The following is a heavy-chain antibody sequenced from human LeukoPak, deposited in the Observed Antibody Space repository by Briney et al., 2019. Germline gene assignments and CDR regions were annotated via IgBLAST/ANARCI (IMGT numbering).Heavy chain of an antibody. CDR1: GDSIRRQY. CDR2: VYYTGSN. Sequence: SETLSLTCTLSGDSIRRQYRSWIRQPPAKGREYSGYVYYTGSNNHNPSLQSRISIANDPSQNQFSHKLTSVNAADTAVYYCARGADILAAVYPKWFDPWGQGSLVTVSS. J-gene: IGHJ5*02. CDR3: ARGADILAAVYPKWFDP. V-gene: IGHV4-59*11. D-gene: IGHD3-9*01.